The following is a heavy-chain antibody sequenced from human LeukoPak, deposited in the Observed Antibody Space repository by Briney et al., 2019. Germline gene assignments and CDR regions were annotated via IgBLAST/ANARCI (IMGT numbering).Heavy chain of an antibody. J-gene: IGHJ4*02. V-gene: IGHV1-69*02. CDR1: GGTFSSYT. Sequence: SVKVSCKASGGTFSSYTISWVRQAPGQGLEWMGRIIPILGIANYAQKFHGRVTITADKSTSTAYMELSSLRSEDTAVYYCASGTTVSSSAAASFDYWGQGTLVTVSS. CDR3: ASGTTVSSSAAASFDY. D-gene: IGHD6-13*01. CDR2: IIPILGIA.